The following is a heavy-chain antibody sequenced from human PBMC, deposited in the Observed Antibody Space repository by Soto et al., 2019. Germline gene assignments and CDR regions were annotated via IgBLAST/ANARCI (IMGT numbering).Heavy chain of an antibody. CDR3: ARENHYYDSSGYPPYNWFDP. J-gene: IGHJ5*02. V-gene: IGHV3-33*01. CDR2: IWYDGSNK. Sequence: ESGGGVVQPGRSLRLSCAASGFTFSSYGMHWVRQAPGKGLEWVAVIWYDGSNKYYADSVKGRFTISRDNSKNTLYLQMNSLRAEDTAVYYCARENHYYDSSGYPPYNWFDPWGQGTLVTVSS. CDR1: GFTFSSYG. D-gene: IGHD3-22*01.